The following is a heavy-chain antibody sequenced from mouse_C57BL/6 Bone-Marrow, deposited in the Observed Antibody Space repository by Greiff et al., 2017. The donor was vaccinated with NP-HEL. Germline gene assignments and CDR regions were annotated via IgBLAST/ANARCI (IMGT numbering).Heavy chain of an antibody. D-gene: IGHD1-1*01. CDR1: GYTFTSYG. V-gene: IGHV1-81*01. J-gene: IGHJ1*03. CDR2: IYPRSGDT. CDR3: AGHVGTVEANRDFEV. Sequence: QVQLKQSGAELARPGASVKLSCKASGYTFTSYGISWVKQRPGQGLEWIGKIYPRSGDTYYNEKFKGKATLTVDKSSSTAYMELRSLTSEDSAVYFCAGHVGTVEANRDFEVRGTATTVTVS.